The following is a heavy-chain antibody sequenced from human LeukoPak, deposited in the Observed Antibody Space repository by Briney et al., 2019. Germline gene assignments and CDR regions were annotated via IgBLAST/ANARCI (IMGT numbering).Heavy chain of an antibody. CDR3: ARSISGSYPRETFGI. V-gene: IGHV4-39*01. CDR1: GGSISSYY. CDR2: IYYSGST. Sequence: SETLSPTCTVSGGSISSYYWSWIRQPPGKGLEWIGTIYYSGSTNYNPSLRSRVTISVDTSENQFSLNLSSVTAADTSVYYCARSISGSYPRETFGIWGQGTMVAVSS. D-gene: IGHD1-26*01. J-gene: IGHJ3*02.